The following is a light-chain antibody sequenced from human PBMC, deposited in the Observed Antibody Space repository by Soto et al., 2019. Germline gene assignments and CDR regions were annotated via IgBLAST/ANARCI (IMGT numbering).Light chain of an antibody. CDR3: QQYNNWPPLT. CDR2: GAS. V-gene: IGKV3-15*01. J-gene: IGKJ4*01. CDR1: QSVSSN. Sequence: EIVMTQSPATLSVSPGERATLSCRASQSVSSNLAWYQQKPGQAPRLLIYGASTRAPGIPARFSGSGSGTEFTLTISSLQSEDFAVCYCQQYNNWPPLTFGGGTKVEIK.